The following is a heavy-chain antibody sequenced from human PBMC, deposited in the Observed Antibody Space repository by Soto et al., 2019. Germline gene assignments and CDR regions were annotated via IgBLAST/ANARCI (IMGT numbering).Heavy chain of an antibody. CDR2: TYYRSKWYN. Sequence: PSQTLSLTCAISGDSVSSNSAAWNWIRPSPSRGLEWLGRTYYRSKWYNDYAVSVKSRITINPDTSKNQFSLQLNSVTPEDTAVYYCAKEVVGATIDSYDGVDVWGQGTTVTVSS. CDR3: AKEVVGATIDSYDGVDV. V-gene: IGHV6-1*01. J-gene: IGHJ6*02. D-gene: IGHD1-26*01. CDR1: GDSVSSNSAA.